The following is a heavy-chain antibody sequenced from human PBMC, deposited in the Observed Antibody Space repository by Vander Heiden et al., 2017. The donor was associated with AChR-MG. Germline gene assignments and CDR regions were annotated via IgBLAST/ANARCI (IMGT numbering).Heavy chain of an antibody. CDR3: ATGNDLNGFDH. Sequence: QLQLQESGPGLVKPSGTLSLTCTVSGGSTYGSYWTWIRPRPGRGLEWIGSVYWSGDTAYNPSLGSRVTVSADKPKNQMSLNLNSVTAADTAVYFCATGNDLNGFDHWGQGILGTVSS. CDR2: VYWSGDT. J-gene: IGHJ4*02. V-gene: IGHV4-59*01. CDR1: GGSTYGSY. D-gene: IGHD1-1*01.